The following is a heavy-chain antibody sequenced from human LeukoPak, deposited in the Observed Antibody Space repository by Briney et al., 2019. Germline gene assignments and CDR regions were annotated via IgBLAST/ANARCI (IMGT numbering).Heavy chain of an antibody. CDR3: AREVTMVRGVIRDNWFDP. CDR2: INHSGST. Sequence: GSLRLSCAASGFTFNTYGMSWVRQPPGKGLEWIGEINHSGSTNYNPSLKSRVTISVDTSKNQFSLKLSSVTAADTAVYYCAREVTMVRGVIRDNWFDPWGQGTLVTVSS. V-gene: IGHV4-34*01. CDR1: GFTFNTYG. D-gene: IGHD3-10*01. J-gene: IGHJ5*02.